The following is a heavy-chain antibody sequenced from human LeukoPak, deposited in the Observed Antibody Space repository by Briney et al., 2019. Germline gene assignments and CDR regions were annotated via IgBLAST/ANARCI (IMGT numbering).Heavy chain of an antibody. D-gene: IGHD2-2*02. CDR3: AREGRGYCSSTSCYRDAFDI. CDR2: ISSSSSTI. J-gene: IGHJ3*02. CDR1: GFTFSSYA. V-gene: IGHV3-48*01. Sequence: GGSLRLSCAASGFTFSSYAMSWVRQAPGKGLEWVSYISSSSSTIYYADSVKGRFTISRDNAKNSLYLQMNSLRAEDTAVYYCAREGRGYCSSTSCYRDAFDIWGQGTMVTVSS.